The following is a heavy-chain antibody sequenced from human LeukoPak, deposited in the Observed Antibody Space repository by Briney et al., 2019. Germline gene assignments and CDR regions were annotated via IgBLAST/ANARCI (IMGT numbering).Heavy chain of an antibody. V-gene: IGHV1-18*04. CDR1: GYIFTSYG. J-gene: IGHJ5*02. Sequence: ASVKVSCKASGYIFTSYGISWERQAPGQGLEWMGWISAYNGNTNYAQKLQGRVTMTTDTSTSTAYMELRSLRSDDTAVYYCARSRYSSDRFDPWGQGTLVTVSS. CDR2: ISAYNGNT. CDR3: ARSRYSSDRFDP. D-gene: IGHD6-19*01.